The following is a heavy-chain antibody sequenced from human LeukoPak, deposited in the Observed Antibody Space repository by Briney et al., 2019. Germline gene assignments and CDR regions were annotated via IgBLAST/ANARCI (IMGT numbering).Heavy chain of an antibody. CDR2: IYYSGST. Sequence: SETLSLTCTVSGGSISNYHWSWIRQPPGKGLEWIGYIYYSGSTNYNPSLKSRLTISVDTPKNQFSLKVSSLTAADTAVYFCARIANNGYYLFDYWGQGILVTVSS. CDR3: ARIANNGYYLFDY. CDR1: GGSISNYH. J-gene: IGHJ4*02. D-gene: IGHD3-22*01. V-gene: IGHV4-59*01.